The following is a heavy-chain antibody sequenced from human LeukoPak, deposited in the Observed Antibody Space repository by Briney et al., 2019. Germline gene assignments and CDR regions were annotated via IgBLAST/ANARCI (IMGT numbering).Heavy chain of an antibody. V-gene: IGHV5-10-1*01. CDR3: ARLKYYGSGSYYFAY. CDR2: IDPSDSYT. J-gene: IGHJ4*02. Sequence: GESLRISCKGSGYSFTNYWITWVRQMPGKGLEWMGRIDPSDSYTNYSPSFQGHVTISADRSISAAYLQWSSLKASDTAMYYCARLKYYGSGSYYFAYWGQGTLVTVSS. D-gene: IGHD3-10*01. CDR1: GYSFTNYW.